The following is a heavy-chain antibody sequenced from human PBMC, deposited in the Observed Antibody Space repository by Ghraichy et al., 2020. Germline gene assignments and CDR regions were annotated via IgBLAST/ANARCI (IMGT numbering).Heavy chain of an antibody. CDR1: GGSFSGYY. V-gene: IGHV4-34*01. J-gene: IGHJ1*01. D-gene: IGHD2-2*01. CDR3: ARGRYCSSTSCVRYFQH. CDR2: INHSGST. Sequence: SETLSLTCAVYGGSFSGYYWSWIRQPPGKGLEWIGEINHSGSTNYNPSLKSRVTISVDTSKNQFSLKLSSVTAADTAVYYCARGRYCSSTSCVRYFQHWGQGTLVTVSS.